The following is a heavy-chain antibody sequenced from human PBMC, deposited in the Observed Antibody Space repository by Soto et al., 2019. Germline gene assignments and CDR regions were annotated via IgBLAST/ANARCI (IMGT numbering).Heavy chain of an antibody. CDR3: AKGSVVVAAKFDS. D-gene: IGHD2-21*02. J-gene: IGHJ4*02. CDR1: GFTYNNYA. V-gene: IGHV3-23*01. Sequence: GGSLRLSCAASGFTYNNYAMGWVRQAPGKGLEWVSAISSSGYSAYYADSVKGRFTISRDNFRNTMFLQMNKLSAEDTAVYYCAKGSVVVAAKFDSWGQGAQVTVSS. CDR2: ISSSGYSA.